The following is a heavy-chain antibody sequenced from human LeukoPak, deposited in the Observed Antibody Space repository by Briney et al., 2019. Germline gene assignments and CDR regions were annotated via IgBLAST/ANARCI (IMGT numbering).Heavy chain of an antibody. CDR1: GGSFSGYY. V-gene: IGHV4-34*01. Sequence: SETLSLTCAVYGGSFSGYYWSWIRQPPGKGLEWIGEINHSGSTNYNPSLKSRVTMSVDTSKNQFSLKLSSVTAADTAVYYCARGPYAWGYIDYWGQGTLVTVSS. J-gene: IGHJ4*02. CDR3: ARGPYAWGYIDY. CDR2: INHSGST. D-gene: IGHD7-27*01.